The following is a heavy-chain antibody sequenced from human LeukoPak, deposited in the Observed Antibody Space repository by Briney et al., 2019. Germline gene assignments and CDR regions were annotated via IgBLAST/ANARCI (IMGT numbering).Heavy chain of an antibody. J-gene: IGHJ6*03. D-gene: IGHD2-15*01. CDR3: AKNGDRGAYCTGGTCYPYFYYYMDV. V-gene: IGHV3-23*01. Sequence: GGSLRLSCGASGFTFSTYAMNWVRQAPGKGLEWVSVISVSGLSTYYADSVKGRFTISRDNSKNTLYLQMNSLRAEDTAIYYCAKNGDRGAYCTGGTCYPYFYYYMDVWGKGTTVTI. CDR1: GFTFSTYA. CDR2: ISVSGLST.